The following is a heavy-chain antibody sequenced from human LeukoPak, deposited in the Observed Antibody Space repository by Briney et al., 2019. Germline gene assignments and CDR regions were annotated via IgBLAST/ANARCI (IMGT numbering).Heavy chain of an antibody. J-gene: IGHJ4*02. V-gene: IGHV3-11*04. CDR2: VSSSGSKI. Sequence: GGSLRLSCAAPGFTFSDSYRSGIPAAPGRGLGWVSFVSSSGSKIYYADSVKGRFTISRDNDKNSLYLQMNSLRAEDTAVYYCARDGSYGPDPFDYWGQGTLVTVSS. D-gene: IGHD5-18*01. CDR1: GFTFSDSY. CDR3: ARDGSYGPDPFDY.